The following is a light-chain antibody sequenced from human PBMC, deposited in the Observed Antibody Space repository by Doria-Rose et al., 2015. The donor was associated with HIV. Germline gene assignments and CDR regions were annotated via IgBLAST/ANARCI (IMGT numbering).Light chain of an antibody. Sequence: IRVTQSPSSFSASTGDRVTITCRASQGISSHLAWYQQKPGKAPNLLIYAASTLQSGVPSRFGGSGSGTDFTLTISCLQSEDFATYYCQQYYSYPRAFGQGTRLEIK. CDR3: QQYYSYPRA. J-gene: IGKJ5*01. CDR2: AAS. V-gene: IGKV1-8*01. CDR1: QGISSH.